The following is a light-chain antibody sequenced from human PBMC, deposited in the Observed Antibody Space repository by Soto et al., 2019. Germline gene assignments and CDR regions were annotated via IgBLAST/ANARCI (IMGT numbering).Light chain of an antibody. V-gene: IGKV3-20*01. J-gene: IGKJ1*01. CDR3: QQYDTSPAWT. CDR1: QRVGRWY. Sequence: EIVLTQSPGTLSLSQGERATLSCRASQRVGRWYLAWYQQKPGQAPRLLIYGTSSRATGVPDRFSGSGSETDFTLTISRLEAEEFAVYYGQQYDTSPAWTFGQGTKVEIK. CDR2: GTS.